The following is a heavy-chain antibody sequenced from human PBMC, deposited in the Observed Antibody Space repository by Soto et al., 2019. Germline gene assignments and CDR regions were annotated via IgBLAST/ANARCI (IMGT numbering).Heavy chain of an antibody. J-gene: IGHJ4*02. CDR1: GGSISSSNW. Sequence: SEILSLTCAVSGGSISSSNWWSWVRQPPGKGLEWIGEIYHSGSTNYNPSLKSRVTISVDKSKNQFSLKLSSVTAADTAVYYCASFCSGGSCYSDSVDYWGQGTLVTVSS. CDR3: ASFCSGGSCYSDSVDY. CDR2: IYHSGST. D-gene: IGHD2-15*01. V-gene: IGHV4-4*02.